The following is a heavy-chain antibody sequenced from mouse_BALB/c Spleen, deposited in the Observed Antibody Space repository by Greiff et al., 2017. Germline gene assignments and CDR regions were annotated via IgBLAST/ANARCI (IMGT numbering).Heavy chain of an antibody. J-gene: IGHJ4*01. CDR1: GFTFSDYY. CDR2: ISDGGSYT. Sequence: DVHLVESGGGLVKPGGSLKLSCAASGFTFSDYYMYWVRQTPEKRLEWVATISDGGSYTYYPDSVKGRFTISRDNAKNNLYLQMSSLKSEDTAMYYCARALLRENYAMDYWGQGTSVTVSS. CDR3: ARALLRENYAMDY. D-gene: IGHD1-1*01. V-gene: IGHV5-4*02.